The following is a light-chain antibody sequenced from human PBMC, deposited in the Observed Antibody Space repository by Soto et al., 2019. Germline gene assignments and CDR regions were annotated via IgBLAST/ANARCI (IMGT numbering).Light chain of an antibody. J-gene: IGLJ2*01. Sequence: QSVLTQPASVSGSPGQSITISCTGTSSDVGRYNYVSWYQHHPGKAPKLMIYEVSNRPSGVSNRFSGSKSGNTASLTISGLQAEDEADYYCTSYGSGNTPVVFGGGTKVTVL. CDR2: EVS. V-gene: IGLV2-14*01. CDR1: SSDVGRYNY. CDR3: TSYGSGNTPVV.